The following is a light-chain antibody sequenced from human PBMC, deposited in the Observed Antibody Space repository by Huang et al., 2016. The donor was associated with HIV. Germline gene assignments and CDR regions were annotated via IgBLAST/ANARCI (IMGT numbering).Light chain of an antibody. CDR2: DVH. Sequence: IVLTQSPATLSLSPGERATLTCGASQSVRHNYLDWYQQNPGLAPRLLIYDVHVRATGIPDRFSGSGSGTDFTLTISRLEPEDFAMYYCQQYSTSSYTFGQGTKVDI. J-gene: IGKJ2*01. V-gene: IGKV3D-20*01. CDR1: QSVRHNY. CDR3: QQYSTSSYT.